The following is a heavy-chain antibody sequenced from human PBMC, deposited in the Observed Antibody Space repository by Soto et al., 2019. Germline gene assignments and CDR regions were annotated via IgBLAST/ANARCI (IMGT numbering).Heavy chain of an antibody. CDR1: GFTFSSYA. J-gene: IGHJ4*02. CDR2: ISYDGSNK. Sequence: SLRLSCAASGFTFSSYAMHWVRQAPGKGLEWVAVISYDGSNKYYADSVKGRFTISRDNSKNTLYLQMNSLRAEDTAVYYCARDRYSSGWISLDYWGQGTLVTVSS. CDR3: ARDRYSSGWISLDY. V-gene: IGHV3-30-3*01. D-gene: IGHD6-19*01.